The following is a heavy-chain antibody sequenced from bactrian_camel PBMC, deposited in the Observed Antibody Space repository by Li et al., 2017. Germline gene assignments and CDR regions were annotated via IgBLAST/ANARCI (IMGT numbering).Heavy chain of an antibody. V-gene: IGHV3S40*01. CDR1: GFTFSNYA. CDR3: ATPMTLRAFAY. Sequence: VESGGGLVQPGGSLRLSCAASGFTFSNYAMGWVRQAPGKGLEWVSSINSGGILTYYSDSLKGRFTISRDDAKNTVYLQLNSLKTEDMAMYYCATPMTLRAFAYRGQGTQVTVS. J-gene: IGHJ6*01. CDR2: INSGGILT. D-gene: IGHD5*01.